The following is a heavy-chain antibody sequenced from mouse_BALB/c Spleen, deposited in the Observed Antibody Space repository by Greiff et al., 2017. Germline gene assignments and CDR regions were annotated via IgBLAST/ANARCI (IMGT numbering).Heavy chain of an antibody. Sequence: VKLVESGGGLVKPGGSLKLSCAASGFTFSSYAMSWVRQTPEKRLEWVATISSGGSYTYYPDSVKGRFTISRDNAKNTLYLQMSSLKSEDTAMYYCARRGGNYSHYYAMDYWGQGTSVTVSS. J-gene: IGHJ4*01. CDR2: ISSGGSYT. CDR1: GFTFSSYA. V-gene: IGHV5-6*03. CDR3: ARRGGNYSHYYAMDY. D-gene: IGHD2-1*01.